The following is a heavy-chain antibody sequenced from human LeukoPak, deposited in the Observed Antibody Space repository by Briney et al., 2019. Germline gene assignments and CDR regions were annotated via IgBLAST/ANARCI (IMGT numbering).Heavy chain of an antibody. V-gene: IGHV3-21*01. D-gene: IGHD6-13*01. CDR2: ISSSSSYI. CDR1: GFTFSSYS. J-gene: IGHJ3*02. CDR3: ARESSSSPDDAFDI. Sequence: GSLRLSCAASGFTFSSYSMNWVRQAPGKGLEWVSSISSSSSYIYYADSVKGRFTISRDNAKNSLYLQMNSLRAEDTAVYYCARESSSSPDDAFDIWGQGTMVTVSS.